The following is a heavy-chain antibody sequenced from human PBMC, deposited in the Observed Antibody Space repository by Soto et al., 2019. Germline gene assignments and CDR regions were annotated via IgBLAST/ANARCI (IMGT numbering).Heavy chain of an antibody. CDR3: AKELGSSIVDWFDP. CDR1: GFTFSSYG. D-gene: IGHD2-2*01. Sequence: QPGGSLRLSCAASGFTFSSYGMHWVRQAPGKGLEWVAVISYDGSNKYYADSVKGRFTISRDNSKNTLYLQMNSLRAEDTAVYYCAKELGSSIVDWFDPWGQGTLVTVSS. CDR2: ISYDGSNK. J-gene: IGHJ5*02. V-gene: IGHV3-30*18.